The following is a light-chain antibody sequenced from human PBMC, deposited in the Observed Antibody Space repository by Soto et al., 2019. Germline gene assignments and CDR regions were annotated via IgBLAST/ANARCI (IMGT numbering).Light chain of an antibody. V-gene: IGKV3-20*01. J-gene: IGKJ4*01. CDR3: QQYGSSPLT. CDR2: GAS. Sequence: EIVLTQSPATLALSPGERATLSCRASQSVSSSYLAWYQQKPGQAPRLLIYGASSRATGIPDRFSGSGSGTDFTLTISRLEPEDFAVYSCQQYGSSPLTFGGGTTVDIK. CDR1: QSVSSSY.